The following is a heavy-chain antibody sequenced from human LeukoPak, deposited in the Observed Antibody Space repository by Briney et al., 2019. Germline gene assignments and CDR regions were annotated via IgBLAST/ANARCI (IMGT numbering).Heavy chain of an antibody. J-gene: IGHJ4*02. D-gene: IGHD2/OR15-2a*01. CDR3: ARDENFRDPVPFDY. CDR1: GFTFGSYS. Sequence: GGSLRLSCAASGFTFGSYSMNWVRQAPGKGLEWVSSISSSSSYIYYADSVKGRFTISRDNAKNSLYLQMNSLRAEDTAVYYCARDENFRDPVPFDYWGQGTLVTVSS. V-gene: IGHV3-21*01. CDR2: ISSSSSYI.